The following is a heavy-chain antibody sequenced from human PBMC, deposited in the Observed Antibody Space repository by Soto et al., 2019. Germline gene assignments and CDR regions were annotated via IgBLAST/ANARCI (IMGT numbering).Heavy chain of an antibody. J-gene: IGHJ4*02. CDR3: VTGVGWLPDY. D-gene: IGHD5-18*01. V-gene: IGHV4-59*01. Sequence: QVQLQESDPGLVKPSETLSLTCIVSGGSISAFYLNWVRQPPGKGLEWIGYIHHSGGTKYNPSLKSRVTISEDASKNQFSLQLISLTAADTAIYYCVTGVGWLPDYWGQGTLVTVSS. CDR2: IHHSGGT. CDR1: GGSISAFY.